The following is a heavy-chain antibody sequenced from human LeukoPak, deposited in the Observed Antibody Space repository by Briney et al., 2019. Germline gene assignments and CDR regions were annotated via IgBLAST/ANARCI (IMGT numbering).Heavy chain of an antibody. Sequence: PGGSLRLSCTASGLAFSTYDMNWVRQAPGKGLEWVSYISGGSTYIYYTDSVKGRFTISRDNAKNSLNLQMESLSAEDTAVYYCARESGIMVGDYYYYYMDVWGIGTTVTVSS. CDR1: GLAFSTYD. CDR2: ISGGSTYI. CDR3: ARESGIMVGDYYYYYMDV. D-gene: IGHD1-26*01. V-gene: IGHV3-21*01. J-gene: IGHJ6*03.